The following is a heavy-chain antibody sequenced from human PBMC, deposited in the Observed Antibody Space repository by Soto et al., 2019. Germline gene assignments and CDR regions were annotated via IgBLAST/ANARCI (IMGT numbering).Heavy chain of an antibody. J-gene: IGHJ5*02. D-gene: IGHD6-19*01. V-gene: IGHV4-30-4*01. CDR2: TYYSGST. Sequence: QVQLQESGPGLVKPSQTLSLTCTVSGGSISSGDYYWSWIRQPPGKGLEWIGYTYYSGSTYYNPSLKSRVXXXVXXSKNQFSLRLSSVTAADTAVYYCARERPDGCRLDPWGQGTLVTVSS. CDR1: GGSISSGDYY. CDR3: ARERPDGCRLDP.